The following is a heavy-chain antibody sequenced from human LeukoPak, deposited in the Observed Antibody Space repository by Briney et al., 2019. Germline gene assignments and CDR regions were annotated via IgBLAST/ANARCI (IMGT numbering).Heavy chain of an antibody. D-gene: IGHD5-12*01. CDR3: ARGRGYSGYELGY. V-gene: IGHV3-30*04. J-gene: IGHJ4*02. CDR2: ISYDGSNK. Sequence: GRSLRLSCAASGFTFSSYAVHWVRQAPGKGLEWVAVISYDGSNKYYADSVKGRFTISRDNSKNTLYLQMNSLRAEDTAVYYCARGRGYSGYELGYWGQGTLVTVSS. CDR1: GFTFSSYA.